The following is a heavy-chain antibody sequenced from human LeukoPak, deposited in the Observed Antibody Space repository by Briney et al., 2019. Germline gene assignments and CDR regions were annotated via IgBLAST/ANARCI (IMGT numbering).Heavy chain of an antibody. V-gene: IGHV3-30*18. CDR3: ANGYYYGSGSYYKEAFDI. CDR2: ISYDGSNK. J-gene: IGHJ3*02. D-gene: IGHD3-10*01. Sequence: GGSLRPSCAASGFTLSNYGMHWVRQAPGKGLEWVVVISYDGSNKYYADSVKGRFTISRDNSKNTLYLQMNSLRAEDTAVYYCANGYYYGSGSYYKEAFDIWGQGTMVTVSS. CDR1: GFTLSNYG.